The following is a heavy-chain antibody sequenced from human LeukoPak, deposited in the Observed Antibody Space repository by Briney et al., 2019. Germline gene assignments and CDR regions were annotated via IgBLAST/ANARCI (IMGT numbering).Heavy chain of an antibody. V-gene: IGHV4-39*01. J-gene: IGHJ4*02. CDR3: ARHGYYYSY. CDR2: TYYSGST. D-gene: IGHD3-10*01. Sequence: SETLSLTCTVSGGSISSSSYYWGWIRQPPGKGLEWIGSTYYSGSTYYNPSLKSRVTISVDTSKNQFSLKLSSVTAADTAVYYCARHGYYYSYWGQGTLVTVSS. CDR1: GGSISSSSYY.